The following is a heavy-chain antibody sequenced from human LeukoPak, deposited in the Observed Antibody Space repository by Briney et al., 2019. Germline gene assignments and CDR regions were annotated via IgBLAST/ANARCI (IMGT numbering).Heavy chain of an antibody. CDR3: ARVEYSYDLDV. CDR2: ISAYNGNT. D-gene: IGHD5-18*01. J-gene: IGHJ6*02. Sequence: ASVKVSFKASGYTFTSCGISWVRQAPGQGLEWMGWISAYNGNTNYSQKLHGRVTMTTDTSTSTAYMELRSLRSDDTALYYCARVEYSYDLDVWGQGTTATVSS. V-gene: IGHV1-18*01. CDR1: GYTFTSCG.